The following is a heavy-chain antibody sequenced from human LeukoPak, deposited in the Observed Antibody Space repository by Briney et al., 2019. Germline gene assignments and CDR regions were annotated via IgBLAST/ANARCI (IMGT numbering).Heavy chain of an antibody. CDR3: ARRGENGHWYFDL. CDR1: GGSINNYY. J-gene: IGHJ2*01. D-gene: IGHD3-16*01. V-gene: IGHV4-59*08. Sequence: SETLSLTCTVSGGSINNYYWSWIRQPPGKGLEWIGYIYYSGSTNYNPSLKSRLTISLDTSKNQFSLRLYSVTAAGTAVYYCARRGENGHWYFDLWGRGTLVAVSS. CDR2: IYYSGST.